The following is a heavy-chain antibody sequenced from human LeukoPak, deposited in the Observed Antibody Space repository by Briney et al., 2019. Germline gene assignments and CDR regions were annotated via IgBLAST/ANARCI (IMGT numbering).Heavy chain of an antibody. D-gene: IGHD1-14*01. Sequence: PGGSLRLSCAASGLTFDDYAMHWVRQAPGKGLEWVSGISWNSGSIGYADSVKGRFTISRDNAKNSLYLQMNSLRAEDTAVYYCAKVTVDRGGAFDIWGQGTMVTVSS. CDR2: ISWNSGSI. CDR3: AKVTVDRGGAFDI. J-gene: IGHJ3*02. CDR1: GLTFDDYA. V-gene: IGHV3-9*01.